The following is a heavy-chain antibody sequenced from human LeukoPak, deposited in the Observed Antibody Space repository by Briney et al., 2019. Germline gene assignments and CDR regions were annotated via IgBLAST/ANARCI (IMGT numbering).Heavy chain of an antibody. CDR3: ARDAMSNGRGYFDY. CDR2: INHSGST. D-gene: IGHD1-1*01. J-gene: IGHJ4*02. V-gene: IGHV4-34*01. CDR1: GGSFSGYY. Sequence: PSETLSLTCAVYGGSFSGYYWSWIRQPPGKGLEWIGEINHSGSTNYNPSLKSRVTISVDTSKNQLSLKLSSVTAADTAVYYCARDAMSNGRGYFDYWGQGTLVTVSS.